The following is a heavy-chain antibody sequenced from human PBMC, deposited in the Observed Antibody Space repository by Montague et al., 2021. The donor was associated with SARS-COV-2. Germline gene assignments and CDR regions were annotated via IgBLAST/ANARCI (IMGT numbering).Heavy chain of an antibody. Sequence: SETLSLTCTVSGGSISSYYWSWIRQPPGKGLEWIGYIYYSGSTNYNPSLKSRVTISVDTSKNQFSLKLSSVTAADAAVYHCARDQGRWLQPGVYFDYWGQGTLVTVSS. V-gene: IGHV4-59*01. CDR2: IYYSGST. D-gene: IGHD5-24*01. CDR1: GGSISSYY. CDR3: ARDQGRWLQPGVYFDY. J-gene: IGHJ4*02.